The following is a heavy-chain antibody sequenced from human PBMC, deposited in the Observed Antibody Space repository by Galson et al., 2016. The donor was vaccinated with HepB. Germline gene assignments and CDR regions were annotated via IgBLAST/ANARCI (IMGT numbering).Heavy chain of an antibody. Sequence: SVKVSCKASGYTFATYYIHWVRQAPGQGLEWMGMINPSGGGTAYAQKFQGSVTMTRDTSTSTVYMELSSLRSDDTAVYYCAKDTAFGDGFWWGQGTLVTVSS. CDR1: GYTFATYY. V-gene: IGHV1-46*01. CDR3: AKDTAFGDGFW. CDR2: INPSGGGT. D-gene: IGHD4-17*01. J-gene: IGHJ4*02.